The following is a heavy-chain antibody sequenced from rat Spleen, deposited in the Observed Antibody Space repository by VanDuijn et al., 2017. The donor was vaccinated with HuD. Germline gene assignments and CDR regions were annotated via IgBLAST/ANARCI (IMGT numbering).Heavy chain of an antibody. CDR1: GFTFSNYY. J-gene: IGHJ1*01. CDR2: ISTSGSRT. V-gene: IGHV5-25*01. CDR3: ARQGTAYWYFDF. Sequence: EVQLVESGGGLVQPGRSLKLSCAASGFTFSNYYMAWVRQAPKKGLEWVATISTSGSRTYYPDSVKGRFTISRANAKSSLYLQMNSLKSEDTATYYCARQGTAYWYFDFWGPGTMVTVSS.